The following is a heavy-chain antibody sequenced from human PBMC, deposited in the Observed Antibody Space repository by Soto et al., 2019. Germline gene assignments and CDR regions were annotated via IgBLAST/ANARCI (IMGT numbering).Heavy chain of an antibody. Sequence: SETLSLTCTVSGGSISSYYWSWIRQPPGKGLEWIGYIYYSGSTNYNPSLKSRVTISVDTSKNQFSLKLSSVTAADTAVYYCARALQYYYDSSGYYSGFDYWGQGTLVTVSS. D-gene: IGHD3-22*01. CDR1: GGSISSYY. J-gene: IGHJ4*02. CDR3: ARALQYYYDSSGYYSGFDY. V-gene: IGHV4-59*01. CDR2: IYYSGST.